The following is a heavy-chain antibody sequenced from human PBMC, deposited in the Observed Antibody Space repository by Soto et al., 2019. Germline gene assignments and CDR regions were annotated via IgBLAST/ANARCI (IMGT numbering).Heavy chain of an antibody. CDR3: AKMYSSSTGPGYYYYYYMDV. CDR2: ISGSGGST. D-gene: IGHD6-6*01. V-gene: IGHV3-23*01. CDR1: GFTFSSYA. Sequence: GGSLRLSCAASGFTFSSYAMSWVRQAPGKGLEWVSAISGSGGSTYYADSVKGRFTISRDNSKNTLYLQMNSLRAEDTAVYYCAKMYSSSTGPGYYYYYYMDVWGKGTTVTVSS. J-gene: IGHJ6*03.